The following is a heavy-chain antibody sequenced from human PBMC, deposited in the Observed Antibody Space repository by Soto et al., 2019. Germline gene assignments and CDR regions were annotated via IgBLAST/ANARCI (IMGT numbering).Heavy chain of an antibody. CDR3: VKSPVKGEYCSGGSCQSPRLSNNWFDP. J-gene: IGHJ5*02. CDR2: ISSNGGST. CDR1: GFTFSSYA. V-gene: IGHV3-64D*08. Sequence: PGGSLRLSCSASGFTFSSYAMHWVRQAPGKGLEYVSAISSNGGSTYYADSVKGRFTISRDNSKNTLYLQMSSLRAEDTAVYYCVKSPVKGEYCSGGSCQSPRLSNNWFDPWGQGTLITVSS. D-gene: IGHD2-15*01.